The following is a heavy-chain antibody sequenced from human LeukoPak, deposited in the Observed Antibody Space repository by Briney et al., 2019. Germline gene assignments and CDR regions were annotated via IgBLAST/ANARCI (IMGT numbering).Heavy chain of an antibody. Sequence: GGSLRLSCAASGFTVSSNYMSWVRQAPGKGLEWVSVIYSGGSTYYADSVKGRFTISRDNSKNTLYLQMNSLRAEDTAVYYCARERGYSYGPGWFDPWGQGTLVTVSS. V-gene: IGHV3-53*01. CDR1: GFTVSSNY. D-gene: IGHD5-18*01. CDR2: IYSGGST. J-gene: IGHJ5*02. CDR3: ARERGYSYGPGWFDP.